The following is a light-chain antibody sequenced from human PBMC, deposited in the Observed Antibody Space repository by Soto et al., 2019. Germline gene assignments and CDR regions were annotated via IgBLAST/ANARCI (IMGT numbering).Light chain of an antibody. CDR3: QVCASTAEFFV. V-gene: IGLV3-21*02. Sequence: SYDLTQPPSVSVAPGQTAKITCGGDKIGSKIVHWYKQRPGQAPVAVVFDATDRPSGIPDRISASRSGDTATLTISRVDDGDEADYSCQVCASTAEFFVFGSGIKVTVL. J-gene: IGLJ1*01. CDR2: DAT. CDR1: KIGSKI.